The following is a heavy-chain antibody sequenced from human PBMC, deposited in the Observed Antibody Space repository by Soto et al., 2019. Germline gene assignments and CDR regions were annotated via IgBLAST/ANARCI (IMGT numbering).Heavy chain of an antibody. D-gene: IGHD3-3*01. CDR2: FDPEDGET. CDR1: GYTLTELS. V-gene: IGHV1-24*01. J-gene: IGHJ5*02. CDR3: ATNPSHYDFWSGYQKRNWFDP. Sequence: EASVKVSCKVSGYTLTELSMHWVRQAPGKGLEWMGGFDPEDGETIYAQKFQGRVAMTEDTSTDTAYMELSSLRSEDTAVYYCATNPSHYDFWSGYQKRNWFDPWGQGTLVTVSS.